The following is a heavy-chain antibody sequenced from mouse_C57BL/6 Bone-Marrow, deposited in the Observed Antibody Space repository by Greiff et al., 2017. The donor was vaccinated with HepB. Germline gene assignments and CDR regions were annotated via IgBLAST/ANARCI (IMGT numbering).Heavy chain of an antibody. CDR2: INPSSGYT. D-gene: IGHD2-4*01. Sequence: QVQLQQSGAELARPGASVKMSCKASGYTFTSYTLHWVKQRPGLGLEWIGYINPSSGYTKYNQKFKDKATLTADKSSSTAYMQLSSLTSEDSAVYYCARVVYDYGGGHYFDYWGQGTTLTVSS. J-gene: IGHJ2*01. CDR1: GYTFTSYT. V-gene: IGHV1-4*01. CDR3: ARVVYDYGGGHYFDY.